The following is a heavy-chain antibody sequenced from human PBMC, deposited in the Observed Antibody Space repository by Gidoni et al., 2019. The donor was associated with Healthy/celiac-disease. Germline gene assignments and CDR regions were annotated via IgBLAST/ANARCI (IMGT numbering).Heavy chain of an antibody. D-gene: IGHD3-16*02. Sequence: QFPLPESSLVLVKPPEPLTLPCPVSRLSLSNASMVVSWIRQPPGKALEWLAHIFSNDEKSYSTSLKSRLTISKDTSKSQVVLTMTNMDPVDTATYYCARIRRDDDYVWGSYRLVGYYFDYWGQGTLVTVSS. J-gene: IGHJ4*02. CDR2: IFSNDEK. CDR3: ARIRRDDDYVWGSYRLVGYYFDY. V-gene: IGHV2-26*01. CDR1: RLSLSNASMV.